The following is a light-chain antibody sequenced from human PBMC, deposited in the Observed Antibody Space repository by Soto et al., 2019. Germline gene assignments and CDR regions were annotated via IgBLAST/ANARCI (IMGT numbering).Light chain of an antibody. CDR3: QSYGSSLSGSDRV. CDR1: SSNIGAGYD. J-gene: IGLJ3*02. CDR2: DNN. V-gene: IGLV1-40*01. Sequence: QSVLTQPPSVSGAPGQRVTISCTGSSSNIGAGYDVPWYQQLPGTAPKLLIYDNNNRPSGVPDRFSGSKSGTSASLAITGLQAEDEADDDDQSYGSSLSGSDRVFGGGTQLTVL.